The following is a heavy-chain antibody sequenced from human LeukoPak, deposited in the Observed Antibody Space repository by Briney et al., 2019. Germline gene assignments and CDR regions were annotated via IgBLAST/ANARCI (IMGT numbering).Heavy chain of an antibody. V-gene: IGHV3-66*01. CDR3: AREPSVTGSFDY. J-gene: IGHJ4*02. CDR2: IYSGGST. Sequence: GGSLRLSCAASGFTVSSNYMTWVRQAPGKGLEWISEIYSGGSTYYADSVKGRFSISRDNSKNTLYLQMNSLRAEDTAVYYCAREPSVTGSFDYWGQGTLVTVSS. CDR1: GFTVSSNY. D-gene: IGHD2-21*02.